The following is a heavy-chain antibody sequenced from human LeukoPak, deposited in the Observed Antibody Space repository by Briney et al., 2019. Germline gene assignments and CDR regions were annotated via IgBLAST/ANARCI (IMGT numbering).Heavy chain of an antibody. CDR3: ARGGDYYYDSSGYCDY. D-gene: IGHD3-22*01. J-gene: IGHJ4*02. V-gene: IGHV3-66*02. CDR1: GFTVSSNS. Sequence: QPGGSLRLSCAASGFTVSSNSMSWVRQAPGKGLEWVSVIYSGGSTYYADSVKGRFTISRDNSKNTLYLQMNSLRAEDTAVYYCARGGDYYYDSSGYCDYWGQGTLVTVSS. CDR2: IYSGGST.